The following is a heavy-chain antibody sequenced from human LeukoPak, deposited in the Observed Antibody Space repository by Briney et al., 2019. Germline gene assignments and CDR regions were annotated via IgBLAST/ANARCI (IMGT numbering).Heavy chain of an antibody. V-gene: IGHV3-53*01. CDR2: IYSDNT. J-gene: IGHJ6*03. CDR3: ARALLPVGYYDFWSGYYRADYYYYMDV. CDR1: GFTFSSYA. D-gene: IGHD3-3*01. Sequence: GGSLRLSCAASGFTFSSYAMSWIRQAPGKGLEWVSFIYSDNTHYSDSVKGRFTIPRDNSKNTLYLQMNSLRAEDTAVYYCARALLPVGYYDFWSGYYRADYYYYMDVWGKGTTVTVSS.